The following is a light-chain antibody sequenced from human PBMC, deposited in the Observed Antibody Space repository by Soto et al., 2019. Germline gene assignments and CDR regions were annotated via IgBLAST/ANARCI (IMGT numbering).Light chain of an antibody. CDR2: EVN. CDR1: SSDVGDYDY. Sequence: QSALTQPPSTSGSPGQSVTISCTGTSSDVGDYDYVSWYQQHPGKAPKLMIYEVNKRPSGVPDLFSGFKSGNTASLTVSGLQAEDEADYQCISYAGSNNLVFGGGTELTVL. CDR3: ISYAGSNNLV. J-gene: IGLJ2*01. V-gene: IGLV2-8*01.